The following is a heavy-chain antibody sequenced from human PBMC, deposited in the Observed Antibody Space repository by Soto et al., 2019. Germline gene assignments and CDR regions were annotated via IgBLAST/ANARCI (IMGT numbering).Heavy chain of an antibody. D-gene: IGHD5-18*01. CDR3: TRSSEGYTYGYDFDY. CDR2: IRSKANSYAT. CDR1: GFTFSGSA. J-gene: IGHJ4*02. V-gene: IGHV3-73*02. Sequence: EVQLVESGGGLVQPGGSLKLSCAASGFTFSGSAVHWVRQASGKGLEWVGRIRSKANSYATAYAASVKGRFTISRDDSKNTAYLQMNSLKTEDTAVYYCTRSSEGYTYGYDFDYWGQGTLVTVSS.